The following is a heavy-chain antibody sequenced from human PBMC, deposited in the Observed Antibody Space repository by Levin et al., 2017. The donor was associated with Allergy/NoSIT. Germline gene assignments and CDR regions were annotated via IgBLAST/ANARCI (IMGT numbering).Heavy chain of an antibody. V-gene: IGHV3-7*01. Sequence: PGGSLRLSCAASGFIFSSYWMSWVRQAPGKGLEWVANIKPDGSDTRYVDSVKGRFTVSRDNAKNSLYLQMNSLRAEDTAVYYCARQYSDDAWGIEYWGQGSLVTVSS. CDR2: IKPDGSDT. CDR3: ARQYSDDAWGIEY. D-gene: IGHD5-12*01. CDR1: GFIFSSYW. J-gene: IGHJ4*02.